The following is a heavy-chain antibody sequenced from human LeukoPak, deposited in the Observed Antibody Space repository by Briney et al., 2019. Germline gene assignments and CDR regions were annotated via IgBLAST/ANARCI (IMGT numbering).Heavy chain of an antibody. D-gene: IGHD4-17*01. J-gene: IGHJ5*02. CDR3: AKLPYGDYNHH. CDR1: GFTLSRQW. Sequence: PGGSLRLSCAASGFTLSRQWMSWVRQAPGKGLEWVANINPDGSDKYYVDSVKGRFTISRDNAKSSLYLQMNSLRAEDTAVYYCAKLPYGDYNHHWGQGTLVTVS. CDR2: INPDGSDK. V-gene: IGHV3-7*05.